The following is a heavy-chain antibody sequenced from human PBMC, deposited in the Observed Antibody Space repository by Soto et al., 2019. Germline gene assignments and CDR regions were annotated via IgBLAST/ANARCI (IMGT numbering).Heavy chain of an antibody. CDR2: IVVGSGNT. Sequence: VASVKVSCKASGFTFARSAVHWVRQARGQRLEWIGWIVVGSGNTNFPQKFQERVTISRDMSTSTAYMELRSLRSEDTAVYYCAADWVFDQYYGLGLWGQGTTVTVSS. D-gene: IGHD3-16*01. V-gene: IGHV1-58*01. CDR1: GFTFARSA. J-gene: IGHJ6*02. CDR3: AADWVFDQYYGLGL.